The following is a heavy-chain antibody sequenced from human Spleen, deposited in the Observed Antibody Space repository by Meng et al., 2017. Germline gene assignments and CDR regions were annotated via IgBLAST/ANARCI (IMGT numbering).Heavy chain of an antibody. CDR1: GFTFSNYW. CDR3: ARDYYSSSWYDSNYFDY. CDR2: ISYDGSNK. J-gene: IGHJ4*02. Sequence: GSLRLSCAASGFTFSNYWMHWVRQDPGKGLEWVAVISYDGSNKYYADSVKGRFTISRDNSKNTLSLQMNSLRAEDTAVYYCARDYYSSSWYDSNYFDYWGQGTLVTVSS. V-gene: IGHV3-30*03. D-gene: IGHD6-13*01.